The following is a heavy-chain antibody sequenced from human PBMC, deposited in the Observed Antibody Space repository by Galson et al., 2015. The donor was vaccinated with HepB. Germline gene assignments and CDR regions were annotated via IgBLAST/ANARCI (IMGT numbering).Heavy chain of an antibody. Sequence: CAISGDSVSNNIAAWNWIRQPPSGGLEWLGRTYYRSQWYHAYAVSVKSRIIVNPDTSRNQFSLQLNSVTPEDTAVYYCAGDSGSGGFDFWGQGTLVTVSS. D-gene: IGHD3-16*01. CDR2: TYYRSQWYH. CDR3: AGDSGSGGFDF. CDR1: GDSVSNNIAA. J-gene: IGHJ4*02. V-gene: IGHV6-1*01.